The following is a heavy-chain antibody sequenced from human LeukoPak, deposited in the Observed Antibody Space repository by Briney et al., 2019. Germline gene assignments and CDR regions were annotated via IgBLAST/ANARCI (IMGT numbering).Heavy chain of an antibody. CDR2: INPNSGGT. J-gene: IGHJ4*02. D-gene: IGHD3-22*01. Sequence: ASVKVSCKASGYTFTGYYMHWVRQAPGQGLEWMGWINPNSGGTNYAQKFQGRVTMTRDTFISTAYMELSRLRSDDTAVYYCARGDYYDSSGYYHWGQGTLVTVSS. CDR1: GYTFTGYY. V-gene: IGHV1-2*02. CDR3: ARGDYYDSSGYYH.